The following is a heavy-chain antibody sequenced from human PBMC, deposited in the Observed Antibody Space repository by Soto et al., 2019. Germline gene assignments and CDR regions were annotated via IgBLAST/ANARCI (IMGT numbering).Heavy chain of an antibody. CDR2: IWYDGSYK. D-gene: IGHD6-13*01. CDR1: GFTFSSYG. V-gene: IGHV3-33*01. Sequence: PGGSLRLSCAASGFTFSSYGMHWVRQAPGKGLEWVAVIWYDGSYKYYADSVKGRFTIPRDNSKNTLYLQMNSLRAEDTAVYYCARDKIAYYYYGMDVWGQGTTVTVSS. CDR3: ARDKIAYYYYGMDV. J-gene: IGHJ6*02.